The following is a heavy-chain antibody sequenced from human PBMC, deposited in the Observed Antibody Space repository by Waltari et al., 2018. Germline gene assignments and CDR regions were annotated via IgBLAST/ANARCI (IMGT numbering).Heavy chain of an antibody. J-gene: IGHJ5*02. Sequence: EVQLVQSGAEVKKPGESLKISCKGSGYRFPHYCIGWVRQRPGKGLEWMGIIYPSDSDTTYSPAFEGQITISADKSINTVYLQWSSLKVSDTAMYFCTRVGNNSASDTVKDWFDPWGQGTLVTVSS. V-gene: IGHV5-51*01. D-gene: IGHD3-22*01. CDR3: TRVGNNSASDTVKDWFDP. CDR1: GYRFPHYC. CDR2: IYPSDSDT.